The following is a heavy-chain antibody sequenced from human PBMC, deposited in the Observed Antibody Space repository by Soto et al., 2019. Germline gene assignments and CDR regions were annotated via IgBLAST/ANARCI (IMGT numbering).Heavy chain of an antibody. J-gene: IGHJ4*02. V-gene: IGHV3-30*18. CDR1: GFTFSSHG. CDR3: AKDYRY. CDR2: ISYDGSNK. D-gene: IGHD3-16*02. Sequence: VGSLRLSCAASGFTFSSHGMQWVRQAPGKGLEWVALISYDGSNKYYVDSVRGRFTISRDNSKNTLYLQMSSLRAEDTAVYYCAKDYRYWGQGTQVTVSS.